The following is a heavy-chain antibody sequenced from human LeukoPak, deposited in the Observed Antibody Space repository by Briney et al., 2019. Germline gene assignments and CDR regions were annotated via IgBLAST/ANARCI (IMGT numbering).Heavy chain of an antibody. Sequence: PGGSLRLSCEGSGFSFSSYWMTWVRQSPGKGPGWVANIKQDESERYTVDSVKGRFTISRDNAKNSVYLHMNSLRAEDTALYYCARLSAYYYGSFFYYYMDVWGKGTTVTVSS. CDR3: ARLSAYYYGSFFYYYMDV. CDR2: IKQDESER. D-gene: IGHD3-10*01. CDR1: GFSFSSYW. J-gene: IGHJ6*03. V-gene: IGHV3-7*01.